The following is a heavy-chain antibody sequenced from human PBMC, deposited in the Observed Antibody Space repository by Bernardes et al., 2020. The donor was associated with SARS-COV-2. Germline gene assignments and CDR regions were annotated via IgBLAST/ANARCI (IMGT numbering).Heavy chain of an antibody. CDR1: GLTFSSYA. J-gene: IGHJ4*02. CDR2: ISGSGGST. V-gene: IGHV3-23*01. Sequence: GGSLRLSCAASGLTFSSYAMSWVRQAPGKGLEWVSGISGSGGSTYYGDSVKGRFTISRDNSKNTLYLQMNSLRAEDTAVYYCAKVSSYSPAYYFDYWGQGTLVTVSS. D-gene: IGHD2-2*01. CDR3: AKVSSYSPAYYFDY.